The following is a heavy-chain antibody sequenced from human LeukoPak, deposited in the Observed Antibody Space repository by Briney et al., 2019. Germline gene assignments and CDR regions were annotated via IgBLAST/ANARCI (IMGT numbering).Heavy chain of an antibody. CDR3: AIYSYGSYYYYGMDV. J-gene: IGHJ6*02. V-gene: IGHV1-2*02. Sequence: GASVKVSCKASGYTFTGYYMHWVRQAPGQGLEWMGWINPNSGGTNYAQKFQGRVTMTRDTSISTAYMELSRLRSDDTAVYYCAIYSYGSYYYYGMDVWGQGTTVTVSS. D-gene: IGHD5-18*01. CDR2: INPNSGGT. CDR1: GYTFTGYY.